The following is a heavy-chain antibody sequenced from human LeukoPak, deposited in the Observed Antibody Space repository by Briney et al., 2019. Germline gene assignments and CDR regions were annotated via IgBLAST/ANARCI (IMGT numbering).Heavy chain of an antibody. CDR2: IQYDGTDK. D-gene: IGHD6-13*01. V-gene: IGHV3-30*02. Sequence: GSLRLSCAASTFNFSNYGMHWVRQVPGKGLEWLAFIQYDGTDKYYADSVKGRFTISRDNAKNTLYLQMNSLRAEDTAVYYCARGSSWGRDWFDPWGQGTLVTVSS. CDR3: ARGSSWGRDWFDP. CDR1: TFNFSNYG. J-gene: IGHJ5*02.